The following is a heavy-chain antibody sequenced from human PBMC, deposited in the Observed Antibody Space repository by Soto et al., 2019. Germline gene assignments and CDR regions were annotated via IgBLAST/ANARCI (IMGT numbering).Heavy chain of an antibody. D-gene: IGHD6-6*01. V-gene: IGHV3-21*01. J-gene: IGHJ6*02. CDR3: ARVRVAARPVNYYVLDV. Sequence: GGSLRLSCAASGFTFSSYSMNWVRQAPGKGLEWVSSISSSSSYIYYADSVKGRFTISRDNAKNSLYLQMNSLRAEDTAVYYCARVRVAARPVNYYVLDVWGQGTTVTVSS. CDR1: GFTFSSYS. CDR2: ISSSSSYI.